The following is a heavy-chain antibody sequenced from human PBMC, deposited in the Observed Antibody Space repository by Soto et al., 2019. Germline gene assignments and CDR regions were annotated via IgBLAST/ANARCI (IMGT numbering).Heavy chain of an antibody. CDR3: ARDYLTGDPREAFDS. D-gene: IGHD7-27*01. CDR1: GFNFGAFS. Sequence: EVQLVESGGGLVKPGESLRLSCTASGFNFGAFSLSWVRQAPGKGLEWVSSIDPTSTEIHYADSVVGRFSVYRDSTKNSLYLQMISLRFEDTGVYYCARDYLTGDPREAFDSWGQGTLVTVSS. J-gene: IGHJ4*02. V-gene: IGHV3-21*01. CDR2: IDPTSTEI.